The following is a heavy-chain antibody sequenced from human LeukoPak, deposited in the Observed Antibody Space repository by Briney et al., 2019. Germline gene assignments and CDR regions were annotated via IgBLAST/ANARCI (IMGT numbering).Heavy chain of an antibody. CDR3: ARRFYGDHDIDY. V-gene: IGHV4-39*01. D-gene: IGHD4-17*01. CDR2: IYYSGST. J-gene: IGHJ4*02. CDR1: GGSISSSSYY. Sequence: PSETLSLTCTVSGGSISSSSYYWGWIRQPPGKGLEWIGSIYYSGSTYYNPSLKSRVTISVDTSKNQFSLKLSSVTAADTAVYYCARRFYGDHDIDYWGQGTLVTVSS.